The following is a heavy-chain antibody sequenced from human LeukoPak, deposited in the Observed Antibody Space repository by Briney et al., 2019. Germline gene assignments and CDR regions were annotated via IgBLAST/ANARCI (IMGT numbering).Heavy chain of an antibody. J-gene: IGHJ5*02. CDR3: ARRSSTGKNWFDP. CDR2: IYPADSDT. Sequence: GESLKISCEGSGGSFTKFWIGWVRPMPGKGLELMGIIYPADSDTRYSPSFQGQVTISADKSISTAYLQWSSLKASDTAMYYCARRSSTGKNWFDPWGQGTLVTVSS. V-gene: IGHV5-51*01. CDR1: GGSFTKFW. D-gene: IGHD2-2*01.